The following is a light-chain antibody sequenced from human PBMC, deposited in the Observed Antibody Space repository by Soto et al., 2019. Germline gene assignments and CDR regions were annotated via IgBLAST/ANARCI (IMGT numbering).Light chain of an antibody. Sequence: NVMTQSPGTLPLSPGERATLSCRASQSVSGSQLAWYHQRPGQAPRLLIYGASNRATGIPDRFSGIGSGTDFTLTISRLEPEDFAVYYCHQYAASPTFGQGTKLEIK. V-gene: IGKV3-20*01. CDR2: GAS. CDR1: QSVSGSQ. J-gene: IGKJ2*01. CDR3: HQYAASPT.